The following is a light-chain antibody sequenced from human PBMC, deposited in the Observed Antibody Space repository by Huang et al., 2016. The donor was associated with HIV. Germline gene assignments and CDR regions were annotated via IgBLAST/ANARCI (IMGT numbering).Light chain of an antibody. CDR2: GTS. Sequence: DIRMTQSPSSQSASVGDRVTISCRASQSIGNSLNWFQQKPGKAPKLLICGTSNLQSGVPSRFSGSGSGTDFTLTITSLQPEDFATYSCQQSYTSPRVSFGPGTKVN. CDR3: QQSYTSPRVS. CDR1: QSIGNS. J-gene: IGKJ3*01. V-gene: IGKV1-39*01.